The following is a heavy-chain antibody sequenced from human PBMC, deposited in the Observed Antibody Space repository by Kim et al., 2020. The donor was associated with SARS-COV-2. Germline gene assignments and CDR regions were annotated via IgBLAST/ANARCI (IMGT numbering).Heavy chain of an antibody. V-gene: IGHV3-53*01. Sequence: GGSLRLSCAASGFTVSSNYMSWVRQAPGKGLEWVSVIYSGGSTYYADSVKGRFTISRDNSKNTLYLQMNSLRAEDTAVYYCARVAAAENYYYYGMDVWGQGTTVTVSS. CDR3: ARVAAAENYYYYGMDV. CDR1: GFTVSSNY. J-gene: IGHJ6*02. CDR2: IYSGGST. D-gene: IGHD6-13*01.